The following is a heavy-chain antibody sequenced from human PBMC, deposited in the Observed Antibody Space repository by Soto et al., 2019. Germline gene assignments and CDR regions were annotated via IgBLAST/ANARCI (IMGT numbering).Heavy chain of an antibody. V-gene: IGHV1-18*01. CDR1: GYTFTSYG. D-gene: IGHD4-17*01. CDR3: AGDSRLPGDYLLSDY. Sequence: QVQLVQSGAEVKKPGASVKVSCKASGYTFTSYGISWVRQAPGQGLEWMGWISAYNGNTNYTQKLQGRVTMTTDTSTSTAYMELRSLRSDDTAVYYCAGDSRLPGDYLLSDYWGQGTLVTVSS. J-gene: IGHJ4*02. CDR2: ISAYNGNT.